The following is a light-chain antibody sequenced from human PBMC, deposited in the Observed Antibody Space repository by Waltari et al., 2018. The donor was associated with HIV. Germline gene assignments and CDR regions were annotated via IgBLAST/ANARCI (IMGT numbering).Light chain of an antibody. CDR2: DLS. J-gene: IGLJ1*01. CDR1: SSDVGSYNY. Sequence: QSALTQPASVSGFPGQSITISCTGSSSDVGSYNYVSWDQQHPGKAPKLLMYDLSKRHSGGSNRFCGSKSGNTASLTISGLQSEDEADYYCCSYAGSNTYLFGTGTEVTVL. CDR3: CSYAGSNTYL. V-gene: IGLV2-23*02.